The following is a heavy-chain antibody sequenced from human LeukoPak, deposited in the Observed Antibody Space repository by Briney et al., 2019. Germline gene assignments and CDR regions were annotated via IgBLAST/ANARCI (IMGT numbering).Heavy chain of an antibody. Sequence: ASVKVSCKASGYTFTNYYMHWVRQAPGQGLEWMGIINPSGGSTSYAQKFQGRVTMTRDTSTSTVYMELSSLRSEDTAVYYCARDGTAMAHCYGMDVWGQGTTVTVSS. CDR2: INPSGGST. CDR3: ARDGTAMAHCYGMDV. D-gene: IGHD5-18*01. CDR1: GYTFTNYY. J-gene: IGHJ6*02. V-gene: IGHV1-46*01.